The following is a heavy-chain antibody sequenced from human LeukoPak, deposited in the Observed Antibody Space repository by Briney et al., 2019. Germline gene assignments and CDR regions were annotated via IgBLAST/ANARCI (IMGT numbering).Heavy chain of an antibody. D-gene: IGHD3-22*01. V-gene: IGHV1-18*01. Sequence: ASVKVSCKASGYTFTSYGISWVRQAPGQGLEWMGWISAYNGNTNYAQKLQGRVTMTTDTSTSTAYMELRILRSDDTAVYYCARGGDYYDSSGYYYFDYWGQGTLVTVSS. CDR1: GYTFTSYG. J-gene: IGHJ4*02. CDR3: ARGGDYYDSSGYYYFDY. CDR2: ISAYNGNT.